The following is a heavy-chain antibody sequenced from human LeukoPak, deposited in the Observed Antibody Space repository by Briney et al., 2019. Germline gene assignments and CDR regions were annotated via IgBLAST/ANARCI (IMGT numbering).Heavy chain of an antibody. V-gene: IGHV4-30-4*01. CDR2: IYYSGST. Sequence: SETLSLTCTVSGGSISSGDYYWSWIRQPPGRGLEWIGYIYYSGSTYYNPSLKSRVTISVDTSKNQFSLKLSSVTAADTAVYYCARVRWYYFDYWGQGTLVTVSS. D-gene: IGHD4-23*01. J-gene: IGHJ4*02. CDR1: GGSISSGDYY. CDR3: ARVRWYYFDY.